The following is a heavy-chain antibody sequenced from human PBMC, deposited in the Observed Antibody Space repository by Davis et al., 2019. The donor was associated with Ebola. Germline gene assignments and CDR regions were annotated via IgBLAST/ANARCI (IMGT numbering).Heavy chain of an antibody. D-gene: IGHD3-3*01. CDR1: GFTFSSYA. CDR2: ISYDGSNK. V-gene: IGHV3-30*04. CDR3: ARDPVPHYDFWSVYYYGMDV. J-gene: IGHJ6*02. Sequence: GESLKISCAASGFTFSSYAMHWVRQAPGKGLEWVALISYDGSNKYYADSVKGRFTISRDNSKNTLYLQMNSLRAEDTAVYYCARDPVPHYDFWSVYYYGMDVWGQGTTVTVSS.